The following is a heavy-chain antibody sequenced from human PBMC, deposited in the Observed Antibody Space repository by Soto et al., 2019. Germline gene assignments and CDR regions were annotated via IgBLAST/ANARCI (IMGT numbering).Heavy chain of an antibody. J-gene: IGHJ4*02. CDR1: GFTFSMYS. Sequence: DVKLVESGGGLVQPGDSLRLSCEVSGFTFSMYSMSWVRQSPGKGLEWVAKIPQDGVDGHYADSVKGRFIISRDNDKNSLHLQLNNLRAEDTAIYYCAKAEKISAVAGYLENWGQGTQVTVSS. CDR3: AKAEKISAVAGYLEN. V-gene: IGHV3-7*03. CDR2: IPQDGVDG. D-gene: IGHD6-19*01.